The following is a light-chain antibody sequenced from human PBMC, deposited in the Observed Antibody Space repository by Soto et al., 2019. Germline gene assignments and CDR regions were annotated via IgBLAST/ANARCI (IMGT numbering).Light chain of an antibody. J-gene: IGLJ1*01. CDR2: EVS. CDR1: RSDVGGYNY. CDR3: SSYTSSSLYV. V-gene: IGLV2-14*01. Sequence: QSALTQPASVSGSPGQSITISCTGTRSDVGGYNYVSWYQQHPGKAPKLMIYEVSNRPSGVSNRFSGSKSGNTASLTISGLQAEDEADYYCSSYTSSSLYVFGPGTKVTVL.